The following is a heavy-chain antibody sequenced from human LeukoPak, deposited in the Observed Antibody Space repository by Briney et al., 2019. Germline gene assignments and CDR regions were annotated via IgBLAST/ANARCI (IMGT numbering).Heavy chain of an antibody. CDR1: GYTFTSYD. J-gene: IGHJ4*02. D-gene: IGHD1-26*01. CDR3: ARVTGSIDY. CDR2: MNPKSGST. Sequence: GASVKVSCKASGYTFTSYDINWVRQATGQGLEWMGWMNPKSGSTGFAQKFQGRVTMTGDTSISTAYMELGSLRSEDTAVYYCARVTGSIDYWGQGTLVTVSS. V-gene: IGHV1-8*01.